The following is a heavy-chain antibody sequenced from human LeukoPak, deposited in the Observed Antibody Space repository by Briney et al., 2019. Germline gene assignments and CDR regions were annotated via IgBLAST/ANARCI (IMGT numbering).Heavy chain of an antibody. CDR2: IYYSGST. V-gene: IGHV4-31*02. Sequence: LRLSCAASGFTVSSNYMSWIRQHPGKGLEWIGYIYYSGSTYYNPSLKSRVTISVDTSKNQFSLKLSSVTAADTAVYYCARGYKLSSGWPNDAFDIWGQGTMVTVSS. CDR1: GFTVSSNY. J-gene: IGHJ3*02. CDR3: ARGYKLSSGWPNDAFDI. D-gene: IGHD6-19*01.